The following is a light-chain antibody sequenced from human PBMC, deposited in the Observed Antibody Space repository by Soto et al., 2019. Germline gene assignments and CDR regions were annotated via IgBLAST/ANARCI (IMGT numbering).Light chain of an antibody. J-gene: IGLJ2*01. V-gene: IGLV2-14*03. CDR1: RSDVGGYDY. CDR2: DVT. CDR3: SSYTRSSSVV. Sequence: QSALTQPASVSGSPGQSLTISCTGTRSDVGGYDYVSWYQHHPGKAPKLIIYDVTTRPSGVSNRFSGSKSGNTASLTISGLQAEDEADYYCSSYTRSSSVVFGGGTKLTVL.